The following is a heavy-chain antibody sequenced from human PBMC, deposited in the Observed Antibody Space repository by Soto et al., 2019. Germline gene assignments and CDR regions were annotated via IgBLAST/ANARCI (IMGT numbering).Heavy chain of an antibody. J-gene: IGHJ6*02. D-gene: IGHD2-21*02. V-gene: IGHV5-51*01. CDR3: ARAGYCGGDCYSYYYYYGMDV. CDR1: GYSFTSYW. Sequence: GESLKISCKGSGYSFTSYWIGWVRQMPGKGLEWMGIIYPGDSDTRYSPSFQGQVTISADKSISTAHLQWSSLKASDTAMYYCARAGYCGGDCYSYYYYYGMDVWGQGTTVTSP. CDR2: IYPGDSDT.